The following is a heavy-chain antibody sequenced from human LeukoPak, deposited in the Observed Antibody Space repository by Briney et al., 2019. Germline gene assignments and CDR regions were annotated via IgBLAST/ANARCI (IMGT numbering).Heavy chain of an antibody. V-gene: IGHV4-39*01. CDR1: AASISSTSYY. J-gene: IGHJ4*02. Sequence: PSETLSLTCTVSAASISSTSYYWGWIRHPPGKGRGWFGSIYCSGNTYYNSSLESRGTISVDTSQNQVTLKLTSVTAADTAIYYCTRQTSGFGVVVDWGQGSLVTVSS. CDR2: IYCSGNT. D-gene: IGHD3-3*01. CDR3: TRQTSGFGVVVD.